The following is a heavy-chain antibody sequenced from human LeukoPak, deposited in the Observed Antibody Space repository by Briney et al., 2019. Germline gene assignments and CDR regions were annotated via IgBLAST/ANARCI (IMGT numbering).Heavy chain of an antibody. CDR2: IYYSGST. CDR1: GGSISSGGYY. V-gene: IGHV4-31*03. CDR3: ARSDVNVAMTTVTFDS. D-gene: IGHD4-17*01. J-gene: IGHJ4*02. Sequence: SETLSLTCTVSGGSISSGGYYWSWNRQHPGKGLEWIGYIYYSGSTYYNPSLKSRVTISVDTSKNQFSLKLNSVTAADTAVYYCARSDVNVAMTTVTFDSWGQGTLVTVSS.